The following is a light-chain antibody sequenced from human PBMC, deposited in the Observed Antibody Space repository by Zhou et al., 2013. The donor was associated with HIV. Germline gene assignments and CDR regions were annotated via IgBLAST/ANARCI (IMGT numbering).Light chain of an antibody. Sequence: DIQMTQSPSSVSASVGDRITITCRASQGISKWLAWYQQKPGKAPKLLIYGASSLQSGVPSRFSGSGSETEFTLTISSLQPDDFATYYCQQYSAYSWTFGQGTSVELK. V-gene: IGKV1D-16*01. CDR1: QGISKW. CDR3: QQYSAYSWT. CDR2: GAS. J-gene: IGKJ1*01.